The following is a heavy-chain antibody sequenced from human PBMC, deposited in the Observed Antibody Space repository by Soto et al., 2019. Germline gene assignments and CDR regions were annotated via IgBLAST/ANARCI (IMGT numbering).Heavy chain of an antibody. Sequence: TLSVTCTVSGSSINSIGYYWGWIRQPPGKGLEWIGSMFYGVSTYYNPSLKSRVTVSVDTSKNQFSLNLRSVTAADTAVYYCARLPSRHLVDYWGQGTQVTVSS. CDR1: GSSINSIGYY. CDR3: ARLPSRHLVDY. CDR2: MFYGVST. J-gene: IGHJ4*02. V-gene: IGHV4-39*01. D-gene: IGHD3-3*02.